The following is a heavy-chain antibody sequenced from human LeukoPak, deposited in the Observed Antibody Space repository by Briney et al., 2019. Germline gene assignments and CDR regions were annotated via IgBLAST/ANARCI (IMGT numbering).Heavy chain of an antibody. CDR2: ISYDGSNK. V-gene: IGHV3-30*18. D-gene: IGHD1-26*01. Sequence: PGRSLRLSCAASGFTFSSYGMHWVRQAPGKGLEWVAVISYDGSNKYYADSVKGRFTISRDNSENTLYLQMNSLRAEDTAVYYCAKGSTWELLLGFNPDYWGQGTLVTVSS. CDR1: GFTFSSYG. J-gene: IGHJ4*02. CDR3: AKGSTWELLLGFNPDY.